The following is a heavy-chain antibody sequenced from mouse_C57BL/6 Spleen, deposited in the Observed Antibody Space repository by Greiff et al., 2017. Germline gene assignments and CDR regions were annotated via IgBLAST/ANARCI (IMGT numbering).Heavy chain of an antibody. V-gene: IGHV3-6*01. CDR3: ARDPGTPGEFAY. Sequence: EVKLMESGPGLVKPSQSLSLTCSVTGYSITSGYYWNWIRQFPGNKLEWMGYISYDGSNNYNPSLKNRISITRDTSKNQFFLKLNSVTTEDTATYYCARDPGTPGEFAYWGQGTLVTVSA. J-gene: IGHJ3*01. CDR2: ISYDGSN. CDR1: GYSITSGYY.